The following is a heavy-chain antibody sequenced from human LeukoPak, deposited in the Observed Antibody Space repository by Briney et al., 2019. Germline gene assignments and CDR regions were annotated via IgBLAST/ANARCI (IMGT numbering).Heavy chain of an antibody. CDR3: ARVGYQLKEDGFDV. V-gene: IGHV1-8*01. CDR2: VTPNVGKT. D-gene: IGHD1-1*01. Sequence: GASVKVSCKASGYAFVSYNIHWVRQAPGQGLEWMGWVTPNVGKTGCAQKFQGRVTITRDSSISTVYMELSSLTSEDTAVYYCARVGYQLKEDGFDVWGQGTLLTVSS. J-gene: IGHJ3*01. CDR1: GYAFVSYN.